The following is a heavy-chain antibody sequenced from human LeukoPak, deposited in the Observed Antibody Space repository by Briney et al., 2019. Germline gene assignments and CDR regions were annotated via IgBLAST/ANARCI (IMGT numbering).Heavy chain of an antibody. Sequence: GASVKVSCKASGYTFTSYDINWVRQATGQGLEWMGWMNPNSGNTGYAQKFQGRVTMTRNTSISTAYMELSSLRSEDTAVYYCARWGQQAPAMVRAKILYCYYYYMDVWGKGTTVTVSS. D-gene: IGHD3-10*01. CDR3: ARWGQQAPAMVRAKILYCYYYYMDV. CDR2: MNPNSGNT. J-gene: IGHJ6*03. V-gene: IGHV1-8*01. CDR1: GYTFTSYD.